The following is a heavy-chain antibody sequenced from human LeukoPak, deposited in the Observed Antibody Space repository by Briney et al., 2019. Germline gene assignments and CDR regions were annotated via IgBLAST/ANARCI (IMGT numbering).Heavy chain of an antibody. CDR1: GFTFSSYT. V-gene: IGHV3-48*02. CDR2: ISSGSGTI. J-gene: IGHJ4*02. Sequence: GGSLRLSCAASGFTFSSYTMNWVRQAPGRGLEWVSYISSGSGTIYYADSVKGRFTISRDNAKNSLYLQMNSLRDDDTAVYYCARSKSSYGSSWYFDYWGQGTLVTVSS. D-gene: IGHD6-13*01. CDR3: ARSKSSYGSSWYFDY.